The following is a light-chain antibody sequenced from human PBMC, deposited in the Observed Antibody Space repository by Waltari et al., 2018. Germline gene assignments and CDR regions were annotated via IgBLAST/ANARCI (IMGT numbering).Light chain of an antibody. CDR1: QIVSSY. CDR3: QQRSNWPPWT. V-gene: IGKV3-11*01. J-gene: IGKJ1*01. CDR2: DAS. Sequence: EIVLTQSPATLSLSPGERATLSCRASQIVSSYLAWYQQNPGQAPRLLIYDASNRATGIPARCSGSGSGTDFTRTISSLEPEDFAVYYCQQRSNWPPWTFGQGTKVEIK.